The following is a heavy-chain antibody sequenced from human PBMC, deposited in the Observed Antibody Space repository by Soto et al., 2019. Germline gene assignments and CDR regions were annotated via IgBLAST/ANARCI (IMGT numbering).Heavy chain of an antibody. CDR2: ISPRNGDK. V-gene: IGHV1-18*01. CDR1: GYSFSTYH. D-gene: IGHD3-9*01. CDR3: ATSYDTGFDP. J-gene: IGHJ5*02. Sequence: QPQLVQSGAEMREPGASVKLSCKASGYSFSTYHISWLRQVPGKGLEWMGVISPRNGDKNFAWKFLDRVIMTTDTSSNTAYMELESLRYDDTAIYYCATSYDTGFDPWGQGTLVTVSS.